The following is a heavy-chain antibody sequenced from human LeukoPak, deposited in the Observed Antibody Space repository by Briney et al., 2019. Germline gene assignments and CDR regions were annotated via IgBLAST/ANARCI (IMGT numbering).Heavy chain of an antibody. J-gene: IGHJ4*02. CDR3: AKSIHYYGSGSYYLL. CDR2: ISGSGGST. D-gene: IGHD3-10*01. Sequence: GGSLRLSCAASGFTFSSYAMSWVRQAPGKGLEWVSAISGSGGSTYYADSVKGRFTISRDNSKNTLYLQMNSLRAEDTAVYYCAKSIHYYGSGSYYLLWGQGTLVTVSS. V-gene: IGHV3-23*01. CDR1: GFTFSSYA.